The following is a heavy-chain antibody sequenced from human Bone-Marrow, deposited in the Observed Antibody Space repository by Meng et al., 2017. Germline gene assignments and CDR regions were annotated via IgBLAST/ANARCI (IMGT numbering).Heavy chain of an antibody. J-gene: IGHJ4*02. CDR1: GGTFSSYA. V-gene: IGHV1-69*13. CDR3: ARDSGDGYNFEPLDY. Sequence: SVKVSCKASGGTFSSYAISWVRQAPGQGLEWMGGIIPIFGTANYAQKFQGRVTITADESTSTAYMELSSLRSEDTAVYYCARDSGDGYNFEPLDYWGQGTLVTVSS. CDR2: IIPIFGTA. D-gene: IGHD5-24*01.